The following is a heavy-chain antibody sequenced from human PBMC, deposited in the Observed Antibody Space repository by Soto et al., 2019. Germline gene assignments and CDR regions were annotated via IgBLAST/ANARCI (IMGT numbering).Heavy chain of an antibody. Sequence: QVQLQESGPGLVKPSETLSPTCTVSGGSISSYYWSWIRQPPGKGLEWIGYIYYSGSTTYNPSLKSRVTISVDTSMKQFSLTLSYVTAADTAVYYCARLGYSSSWYVVGYFQHCGQGILVTVSS. CDR2: IYYSGST. CDR1: GGSISSYY. D-gene: IGHD6-13*01. CDR3: ARLGYSSSWYVVGYFQH. J-gene: IGHJ1*01. V-gene: IGHV4-59*01.